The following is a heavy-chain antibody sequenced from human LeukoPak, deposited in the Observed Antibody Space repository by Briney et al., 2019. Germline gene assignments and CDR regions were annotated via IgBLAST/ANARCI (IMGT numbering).Heavy chain of an antibody. CDR2: ISAGGRTT. CDR1: GLTFSNLK. J-gene: IGHJ4*02. D-gene: IGHD3-3*01. Sequence: GGSLRLSCGVSGLTFSNLKMNWVRQAPGKGLEWVSYISAGGRTTFYADSVTGRFTISRDNAKNSLYLQMSSLRVEDTAVYYCASWAGNTQSDSWSGPFDYWGQGSLVTVSS. CDR3: ASWAGNTQSDSWSGPFDY. V-gene: IGHV3-48*03.